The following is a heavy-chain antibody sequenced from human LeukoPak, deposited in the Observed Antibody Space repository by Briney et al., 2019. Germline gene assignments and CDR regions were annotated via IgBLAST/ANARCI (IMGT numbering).Heavy chain of an antibody. CDR2: ISVDGRSK. Sequence: PGGSLRLSCAASGFTLSRYGMNWVRQAPGKGLEWVSYISVDGRSKSYADSVRGRFTISRDNARSSLYLQMASLRAEDTAVYYCARGGDRWELPIIWGRGTMVIVSS. V-gene: IGHV3-48*03. J-gene: IGHJ3*02. D-gene: IGHD1-26*01. CDR1: GFTLSRYG. CDR3: ARGGDRWELPII.